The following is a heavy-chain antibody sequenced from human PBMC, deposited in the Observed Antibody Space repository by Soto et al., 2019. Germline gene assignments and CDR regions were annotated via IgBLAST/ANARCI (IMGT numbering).Heavy chain of an antibody. CDR2: ISSSSYI. J-gene: IGHJ6*03. V-gene: IGHV3-21*01. CDR1: GFTFSSYS. D-gene: IGHD6-13*01. Sequence: GGSLRLSCAASGFTFSSYSMNWVRQAPGKGLEWVSSISSSSYIYYADSVKGRFTISRDNAKNSLYLQMNSLRAEDTAVYYCARDASIAAAGTWSYYYYYYMDVWGKGTTVTVSS. CDR3: ARDASIAAAGTWSYYYYYYMDV.